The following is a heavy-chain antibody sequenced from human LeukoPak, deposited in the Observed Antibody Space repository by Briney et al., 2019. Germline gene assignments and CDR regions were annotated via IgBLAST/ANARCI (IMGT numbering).Heavy chain of an antibody. J-gene: IGHJ5*02. Sequence: PSETLSLTCTVSGGSISSGGYYWSWIRQHPGKGLEWIGYIYYSGSTYYNPSLKSRVTISVDTSKNQFSLNLNSVTAADTAVYFCTANGWYSLDRWGQGTLVTVSS. CDR3: TANGWYSLDR. V-gene: IGHV4-31*03. CDR1: GGSISSGGYY. D-gene: IGHD6-19*01. CDR2: IYYSGST.